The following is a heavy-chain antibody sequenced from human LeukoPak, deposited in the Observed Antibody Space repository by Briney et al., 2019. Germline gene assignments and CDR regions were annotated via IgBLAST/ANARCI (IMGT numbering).Heavy chain of an antibody. D-gene: IGHD3-22*01. CDR1: GGSISSSSYY. J-gene: IGHJ4*02. CDR2: IYYSGST. Sequence: PSETLSLTCTVSGGSISSSSYYWGWIRQPPGKGLEWIGSIYYSGSTYYNPSLKSRVTMSVDTSKNQLSLKLSSVTAADTAVYYCARRGFTYYYDSSGYYYGYYFDYWGQGTLVTVSS. V-gene: IGHV4-39*01. CDR3: ARRGFTYYYDSSGYYYGYYFDY.